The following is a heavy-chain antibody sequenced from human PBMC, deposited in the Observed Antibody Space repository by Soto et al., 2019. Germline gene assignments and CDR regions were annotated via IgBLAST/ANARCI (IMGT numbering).Heavy chain of an antibody. V-gene: IGHV1-69*02. CDR3: ARVVVTVAQGSNSFVI. J-gene: IGHJ3*02. D-gene: IGHD2-21*01. CDR1: GGTFSSYT. Sequence: SVKVSCKASGGTFSSYTISWVRQAPGQGLEWMGRIIPILGIANYAQKFQGRVTITADKSTSTAYMELSSLRSEDTAVYYCARVVVTVAQGSNSFVIWGQGTMVIVSS. CDR2: IIPILGIA.